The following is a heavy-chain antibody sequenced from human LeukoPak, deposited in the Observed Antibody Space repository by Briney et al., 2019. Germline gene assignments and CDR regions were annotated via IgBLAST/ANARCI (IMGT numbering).Heavy chain of an antibody. CDR2: ISYDGSNK. CDR3: AKVVGSSSGGRDY. D-gene: IGHD6-13*01. J-gene: IGHJ4*02. Sequence: GGSLRLSCAASGFIFSNYGMHWVRQAPGKGLEWVAVISYDGSNKYYADSVKGRFTISRDNSKNTLYLQMNSLRAEDTAVYYCAKVVGSSSGGRDYWGQGTLVTVSS. V-gene: IGHV3-30*18. CDR1: GFIFSNYG.